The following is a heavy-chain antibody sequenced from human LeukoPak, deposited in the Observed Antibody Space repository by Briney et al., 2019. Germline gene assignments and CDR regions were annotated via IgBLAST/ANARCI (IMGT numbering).Heavy chain of an antibody. J-gene: IGHJ4*02. CDR2: IKDDGSEK. Sequence: GGSLSLSCAASGFTFSTFWMSWVRQAPGKGLEWVANIKDDGSEKYYADSVKGRFTISRDNAKNSLYLQMNSLRAEDTAVYYCARESGWSDSWGQGTLVTVSS. CDR3: ARESGWSDS. V-gene: IGHV3-7*05. D-gene: IGHD6-19*01. CDR1: GFTFSTFW.